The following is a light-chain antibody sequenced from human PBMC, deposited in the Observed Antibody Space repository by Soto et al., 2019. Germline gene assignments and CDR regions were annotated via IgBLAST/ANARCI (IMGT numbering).Light chain of an antibody. CDR2: GAS. Sequence: EIVMTQSPATLSVSPGERATLSRRASQDISTNLAWYQQKPGQAPRLLIYGASTRATGIPARFSGSGSGTEFTLTISSLQSEDFAVYYCQQYDNWLRTFGQGTKVDIK. CDR3: QQYDNWLRT. CDR1: QDISTN. V-gene: IGKV3-15*01. J-gene: IGKJ1*01.